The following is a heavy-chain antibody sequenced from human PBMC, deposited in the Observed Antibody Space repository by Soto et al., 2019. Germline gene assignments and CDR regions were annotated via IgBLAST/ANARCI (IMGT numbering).Heavy chain of an antibody. CDR3: ARENSVQAWLHHLDH. V-gene: IGHV3-48*03. Sequence: TGGSLRLSCEASGFSFSSFAMNWVRQAPGRGLEWVSYISDDGASIYYADSLKGRFTISRDNAKNSLSLQMNNLRAEDTAVYYCARENSVQAWLHHLDHWGLGTLVTVSS. J-gene: IGHJ1*01. CDR2: ISDDGASI. CDR1: GFSFSSFA. D-gene: IGHD5-18*01.